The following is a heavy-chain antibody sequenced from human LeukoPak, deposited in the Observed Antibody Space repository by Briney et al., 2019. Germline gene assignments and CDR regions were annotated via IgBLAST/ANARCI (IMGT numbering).Heavy chain of an antibody. D-gene: IGHD3-16*01. CDR2: INPSDGAT. CDR3: AREQSGELSANLGGLFASYYTYYYMDV. Sequence: ASVKVSCKASGYTFTMYYIHWVRQAPGQGLEWMGMINPSDGATTYAQRFQGRVTMTRDMSTTTVYMDLRSPRSEDTAVYFCAREQSGELSANLGGLFASYYTYYYMDVWGRGTTVTVSS. J-gene: IGHJ6*03. CDR1: GYTFTMYY. V-gene: IGHV1-46*01.